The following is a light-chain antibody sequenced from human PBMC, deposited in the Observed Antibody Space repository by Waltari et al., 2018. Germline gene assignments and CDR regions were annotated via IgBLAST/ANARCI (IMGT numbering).Light chain of an antibody. Sequence: SPTVRTTYIAWYHQKPAQAPPLLIYGANSRATAIPARFSGSVSGTDFSLTISSLEPEDFAVYYCQPYDIAPLTFGAGTTVEL. CDR1: PTVRTTY. V-gene: IGKV3-20*01. CDR3: QPYDIAPLT. CDR2: GAN. J-gene: IGKJ4*01.